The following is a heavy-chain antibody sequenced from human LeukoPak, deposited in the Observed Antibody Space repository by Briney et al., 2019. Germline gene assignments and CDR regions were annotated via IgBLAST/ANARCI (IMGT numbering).Heavy chain of an antibody. J-gene: IGHJ6*03. V-gene: IGHV3-48*03. Sequence: GGSLRLSCAASGFTFSSYEMNWVRQAPGKGLEWVSYISSSGSTIYYADSVKGRFTISRDNAKNSLYLQMNSLRADDTAVYYCARDRNNYYYMDVWGKGTTVTISS. CDR1: GFTFSSYE. CDR2: ISSSGSTI. CDR3: ARDRNNYYYMDV. D-gene: IGHD4-11*01.